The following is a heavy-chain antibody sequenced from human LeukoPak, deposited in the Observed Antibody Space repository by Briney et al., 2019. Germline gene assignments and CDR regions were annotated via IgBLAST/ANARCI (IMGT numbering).Heavy chain of an antibody. D-gene: IGHD2-15*01. CDR3: ATVRSGGTWHYFDY. V-gene: IGHV3-53*01. CDR1: GFTVSNNY. CDR2: VYNGDTT. Sequence: RTGGSLRLSCAASGFTVSNNYMSWVRQAPGKGLEWVSVVYNGDTTYYADSVKGRFTISRDNSKNTLYLQMNSLRAEDTAVYYCATVRSGGTWHYFDYWGQGTLVTVSS. J-gene: IGHJ4*02.